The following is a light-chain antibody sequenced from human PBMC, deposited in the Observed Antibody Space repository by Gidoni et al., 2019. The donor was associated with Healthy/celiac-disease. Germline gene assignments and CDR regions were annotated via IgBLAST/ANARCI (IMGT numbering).Light chain of an antibody. J-gene: IGKJ2*01. V-gene: IGKV3-20*01. CDR1: QSVSSSY. Sequence: EIVLTQSPGTLSLSPGERATLSCRASQSVSSSYLAWYQQKPGQAPRLLIYGASSRATGIPDRCSGSGSGTDFTLTISRLEPEDFVVYYCQQYGSSPPRYTFGQGTKLEIK. CDR2: GAS. CDR3: QQYGSSPPRYT.